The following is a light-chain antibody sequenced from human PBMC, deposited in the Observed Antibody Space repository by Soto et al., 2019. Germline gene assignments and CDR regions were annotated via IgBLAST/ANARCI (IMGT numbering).Light chain of an antibody. J-gene: IGKJ4*01. CDR1: QTISRF. Sequence: DIQMTQSPSSLSASVGDRVTITCRASQTISRFLSWYQKKPGKAPKLLIYAASTLQPGVPSRFSGSGSGTDFTLTISSLQPADFATYYCQQSYGSPQITFGGGTKVEIK. CDR3: QQSYGSPQIT. V-gene: IGKV1-39*01. CDR2: AAS.